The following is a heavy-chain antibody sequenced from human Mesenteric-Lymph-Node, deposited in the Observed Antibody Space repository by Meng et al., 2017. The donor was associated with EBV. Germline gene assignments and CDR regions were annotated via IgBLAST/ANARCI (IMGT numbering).Heavy chain of an antibody. J-gene: IGHJ5*02. V-gene: IGHV1-69*01. Sequence: QVQLVQTGAEVKKTGSRVKVACKASGGTFSSYAISWVRQAPGQGLEWMGGIIPIFGTANYAQKFQGRVTITADESTSTAYMELSSLRSEDTAVYYCARREATVTNWFDPWGQGTLVTVSS. CDR2: IIPIFGTA. CDR3: ARREATVTNWFDP. D-gene: IGHD4-17*01. CDR1: GGTFSSYA.